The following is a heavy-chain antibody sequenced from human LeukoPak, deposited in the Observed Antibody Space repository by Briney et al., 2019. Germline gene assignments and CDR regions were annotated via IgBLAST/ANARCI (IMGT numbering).Heavy chain of an antibody. J-gene: IGHJ4*02. D-gene: IGHD6-13*01. CDR1: VASIRSYY. CDR2: IVPSGST. CDR3: AKEGAAPGPDFDY. V-gene: IGHV4-4*07. Sequence: SETLSLTCTVSVASIRSYYWSWIRQPPGKGLEWIGRIVPSGSTNYNPSLKSRVTMSVDTSKNQFSLKLSSVTAADAAVYYCAKEGAAPGPDFDYWGQGTLVIVSS.